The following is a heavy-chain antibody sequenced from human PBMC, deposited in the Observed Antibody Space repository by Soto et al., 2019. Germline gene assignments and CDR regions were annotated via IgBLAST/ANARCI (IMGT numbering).Heavy chain of an antibody. CDR3: ARDHGYYGSGSYLFDY. D-gene: IGHD3-10*01. V-gene: IGHV1-18*01. J-gene: IGHJ4*02. Sequence: ASVKVSCNAFGYTFTSYGISGVRQAPGQGLEWMGWISAYNGNTNYAQKLQGRVTMTTDTSTSTAYMELRSLRSDDTAVYYCARDHGYYGSGSYLFDYWGQGTLVTVSS. CDR1: GYTFTSYG. CDR2: ISAYNGNT.